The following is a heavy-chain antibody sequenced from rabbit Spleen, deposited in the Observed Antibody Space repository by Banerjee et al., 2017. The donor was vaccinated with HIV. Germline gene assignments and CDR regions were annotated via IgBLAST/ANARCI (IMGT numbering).Heavy chain of an antibody. CDR1: GFSFSSSYY. CDR3: ARDGAGGSYFAL. CDR2: IYAGSSGST. J-gene: IGHJ4*01. V-gene: IGHV1S40*01. Sequence: QSLDESGGDLVKPGASLTLTCTASGFSFSSSYYMCWVRQAPGKGLECIACIYAGSSGSTYYASWAKGRFTISRTSSTTVTLQMTSLTAADTATYFCARDGAGGSYFALWGPGTLVTVS. D-gene: IGHD8-1*01.